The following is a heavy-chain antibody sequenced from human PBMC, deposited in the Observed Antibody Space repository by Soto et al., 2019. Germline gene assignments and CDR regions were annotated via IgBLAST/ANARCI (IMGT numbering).Heavy chain of an antibody. V-gene: IGHV3-11*01. CDR2: ISTSGRTI. D-gene: IGHD5-18*01. Sequence: QVRLVESGGGLVKPGGSLRLSCAASGFTFSDYYMNWIRQAPGNGLEWVSYISTSGRTIYSADSVKGRFTVSRDNAKNSLYLQMDSLRAEDTAVYYCARTVDTAMISYFFDYWGQGTLVTVSS. CDR1: GFTFSDYY. J-gene: IGHJ4*02. CDR3: ARTVDTAMISYFFDY.